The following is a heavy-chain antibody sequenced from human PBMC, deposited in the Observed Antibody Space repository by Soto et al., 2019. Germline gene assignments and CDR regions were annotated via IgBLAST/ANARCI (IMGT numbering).Heavy chain of an antibody. D-gene: IGHD3-16*01. V-gene: IGHV1-69*13. Sequence: RASVKVSCKASGGTFSSHAISWVRQAPGQGLEWMGGIIPFFKAANYAQKFQGRVTITADDSTSTAYMDLYSLRSEDTAVYCCARDVPLNYYDGTFSYYAMDVWGQGTTVTV. CDR2: IIPFFKAA. CDR3: ARDVPLNYYDGTFSYYAMDV. CDR1: GGTFSSHA. J-gene: IGHJ6*02.